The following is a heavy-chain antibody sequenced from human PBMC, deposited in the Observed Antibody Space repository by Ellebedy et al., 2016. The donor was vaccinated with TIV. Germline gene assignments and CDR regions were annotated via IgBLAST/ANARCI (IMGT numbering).Heavy chain of an antibody. Sequence: ASVKVSCKASGYTFSSYYMHWVRQAPGQGLEWMGIINPSGGSTTYAQKFQGRVTMTRDRSTSTFYMELSSLRSEDTAVYYCARDSNPEGDYWGQGTLVTVSS. J-gene: IGHJ4*02. CDR2: INPSGGST. CDR3: ARDSNPEGDY. CDR1: GYTFSSYY. V-gene: IGHV1-46*01.